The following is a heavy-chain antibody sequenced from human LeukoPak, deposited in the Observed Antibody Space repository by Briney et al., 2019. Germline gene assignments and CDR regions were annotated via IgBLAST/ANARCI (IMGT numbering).Heavy chain of an antibody. V-gene: IGHV1-69*04. Sequence: VASVRVSCMESVGTFSFYAISWVRQAFGQGLGWMGRIIPILGIANNAHKCKGRVTITADKYTSTAYMELSSLRSEDTAVYYCSAAPGSSGWYIGSYFQHWGRGTLVTVSS. CDR3: SAAPGSSGWYIGSYFQH. D-gene: IGHD6-19*01. J-gene: IGHJ1*01. CDR2: IIPILGIA. CDR1: VGTFSFYA.